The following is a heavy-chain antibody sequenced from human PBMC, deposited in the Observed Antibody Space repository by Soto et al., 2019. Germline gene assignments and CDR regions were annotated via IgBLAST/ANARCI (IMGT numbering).Heavy chain of an antibody. CDR3: ARDSRHMYKWVDEGSCLDA. CDR2: ISAYNGNT. Sequence: DSVKVSCKASGYTFTSYGISWVRQAPGQGXEWMGWISAYNGNTNYAQKLQGRVTMTTDTSTSTAYMELRSLRSDDTAVYYCARDSRHMYKWVDEGSCLDAWGQGTLGTVSS. CDR1: GYTFTSYG. J-gene: IGHJ5*02. D-gene: IGHD1-1*01. V-gene: IGHV1-18*04.